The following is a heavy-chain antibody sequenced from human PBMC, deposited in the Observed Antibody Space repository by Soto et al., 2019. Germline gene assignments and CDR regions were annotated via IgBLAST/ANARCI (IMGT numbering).Heavy chain of an antibody. V-gene: IGHV4-34*01. D-gene: IGHD3-10*01. CDR2: INHSGST. CDR3: ARGREVTMVRGVTMDV. J-gene: IGHJ6*03. Sequence: SETLSLTCAVYGGSFSGYYWSWIRQPPGKGLEWIGEINHSGSTNYNPSLKSRVTISVDTSKNQFSLKLSSVTAADTAVYYCARGREVTMVRGVTMDVWGKGTTVTVSS. CDR1: GGSFSGYY.